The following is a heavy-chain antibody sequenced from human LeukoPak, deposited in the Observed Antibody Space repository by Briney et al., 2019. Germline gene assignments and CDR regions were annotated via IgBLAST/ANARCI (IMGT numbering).Heavy chain of an antibody. J-gene: IGHJ4*02. Sequence: ASVKVSCKTSGFTFNDYVMNWVRQAPGQGLQWMGWINTNTGDPTYAQGVRGRFFFSLDSSLTTTYLQISTLEPDDTAVYYCVRARRGTVAGLDYWGQGTLVTVSS. D-gene: IGHD6-19*01. CDR3: VRARRGTVAGLDY. CDR2: INTNTGDP. V-gene: IGHV7-4-1*01. CDR1: GFTFNDYV.